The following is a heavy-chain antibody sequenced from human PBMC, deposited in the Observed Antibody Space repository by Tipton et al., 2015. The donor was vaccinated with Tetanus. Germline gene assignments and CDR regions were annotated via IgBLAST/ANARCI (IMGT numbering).Heavy chain of an antibody. CDR1: GFPFSDYY. V-gene: IGHV3-11*01. Sequence: SLRLSCTASGFPFSDYYVAWIRQAPGKGLEWIAYMTNTGSAFYYADSVKGRFTISRDNGKSSLFLQMNSLRHDDTAVYYCARWDYGAFFRHWGQGTQVTVS. J-gene: IGHJ1*01. CDR3: ARWDYGAFFRH. CDR2: MTNTGSAF. D-gene: IGHD4-17*01.